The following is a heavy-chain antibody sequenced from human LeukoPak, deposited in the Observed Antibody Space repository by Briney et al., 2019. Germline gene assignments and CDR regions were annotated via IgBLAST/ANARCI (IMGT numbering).Heavy chain of an antibody. CDR1: GYTFTSYG. Sequence: GASVKVSCKTSGYTFTSYGITWVRQAPGQGLEWMGWISAYNGNTNYAQKLQGRVTMTRDTSTTTGYMELKSLTYDDTAVYFCARHLYYDSRWALGYWGQGTLVTVSS. J-gene: IGHJ4*02. D-gene: IGHD3-22*01. CDR2: ISAYNGNT. CDR3: ARHLYYDSRWALGY. V-gene: IGHV1-18*01.